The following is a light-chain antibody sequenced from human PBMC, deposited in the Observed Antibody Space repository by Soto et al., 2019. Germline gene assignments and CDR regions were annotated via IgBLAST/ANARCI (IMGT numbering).Light chain of an antibody. Sequence: QSALTQRPSASGSAGQSVTISCTGTSSDVGGYNYVSWYQQFPGQAPKLMIYEVTKRPSGVPDRFSGSKSGNTASLTVSGLQAEDEADFYCSSYAGRNGVVFGGGTKVTVL. V-gene: IGLV2-8*01. CDR2: EVT. CDR3: SSYAGRNGVV. J-gene: IGLJ2*01. CDR1: SSDVGGYNY.